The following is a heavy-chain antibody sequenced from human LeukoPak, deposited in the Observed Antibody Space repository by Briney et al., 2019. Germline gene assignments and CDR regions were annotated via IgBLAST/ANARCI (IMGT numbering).Heavy chain of an antibody. J-gene: IGHJ5*02. Sequence: PSEILSLTCTVSGGSISSYYWSWIRQPPGKGLEWIGCLYYSGSATYNPSLKSRVTISVDTSKNQFSLNLTSVTAADTAVYYCARGVGRGIAGSWGQGTLVTVSS. D-gene: IGHD6-13*01. CDR3: ARGVGRGIAGS. CDR1: GGSISSYY. V-gene: IGHV4-59*01. CDR2: LYYSGSA.